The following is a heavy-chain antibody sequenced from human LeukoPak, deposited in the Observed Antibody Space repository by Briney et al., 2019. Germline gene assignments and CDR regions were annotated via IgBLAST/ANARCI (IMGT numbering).Heavy chain of an antibody. CDR1: RFTFSGSA. CDR3: TRELLWFGELRAKYYYYYMDV. D-gene: IGHD3-10*01. Sequence: GGSLTLSCAASRFTFSGSAMHCVRQAPGQGLEWVGRIRSKANSYAPAYAASVNGRVTISRDDSKNTANLQMHSLKTEDTAVYYFTRELLWFGELRAKYYYYYMDVWGKGTTVTISS. CDR2: IRSKANSYAP. J-gene: IGHJ6*03. V-gene: IGHV3-73*01.